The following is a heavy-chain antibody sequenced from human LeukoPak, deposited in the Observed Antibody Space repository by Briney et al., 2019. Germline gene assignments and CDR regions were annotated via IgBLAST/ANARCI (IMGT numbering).Heavy chain of an antibody. CDR3: ARGPRLRYFVWSPQCLKTHGLFDY. V-gene: IGHV4-34*01. CDR1: GGSFSGYY. D-gene: IGHD3-9*01. J-gene: IGHJ4*02. CDR2: INHSGST. Sequence: SETLSLTCAVYGGSFSGYYCSWIRQPPGKGLECIGEINHSGSTNYNPSLKSRVTISVDTSKNQFSLKLSSVTAADTAVYYCARGPRLRYFVWSPQCLKTHGLFDYWGQGTLVTVSS.